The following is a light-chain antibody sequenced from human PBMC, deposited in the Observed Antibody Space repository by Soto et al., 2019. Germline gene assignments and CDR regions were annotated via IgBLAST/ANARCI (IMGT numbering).Light chain of an antibody. V-gene: IGKV3-20*01. CDR3: YHDAYSQFA. CDR2: GAS. J-gene: IGKJ3*01. CDR1: QSVNSDY. Sequence: EIVLTQSPGTLSLSPGERATLSCRATQSVNSDYLAWYQQRPGQAPRLLMHGASSRATGIPDRYSGSGSGADFTLTLSRLEPEEFAVYYRYHDAYSQFAFGPGTKVDI.